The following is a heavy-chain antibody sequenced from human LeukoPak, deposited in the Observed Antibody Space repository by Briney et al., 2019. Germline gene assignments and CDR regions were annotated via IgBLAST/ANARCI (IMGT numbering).Heavy chain of an antibody. D-gene: IGHD3-10*01. V-gene: IGHV3-21*01. CDR3: ARVGFGEFQTFFDL. CDR2: ISSSSSHI. J-gene: IGHJ4*02. Sequence: GGSLRLSCAASGFTFSSYSMNWVRQAPGKGLEWVSSISSSSSHIYYADSVKGRFTISRDNAKNSLYLQMNSLRAEDTAVYYCARVGFGEFQTFFDLWRQGTLVTVSS. CDR1: GFTFSSYS.